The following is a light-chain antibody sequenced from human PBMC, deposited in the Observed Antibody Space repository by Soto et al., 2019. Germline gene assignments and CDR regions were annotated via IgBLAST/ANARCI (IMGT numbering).Light chain of an antibody. CDR3: QQRSNWIT. CDR2: DAS. V-gene: IGKV3-11*01. Sequence: EIVFTQSPGTLSLSPGEGATLSCRASQSVSRYLAWYQQKPGQAPRLLIYDASYRATGIPARLSGSGSGTDFILTIRSLEPEDSAIYYCQQRSNWITFGQGTRLEIK. CDR1: QSVSRY. J-gene: IGKJ5*01.